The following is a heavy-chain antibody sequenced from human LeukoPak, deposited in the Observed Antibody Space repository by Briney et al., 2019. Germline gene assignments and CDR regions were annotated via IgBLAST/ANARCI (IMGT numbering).Heavy chain of an antibody. V-gene: IGHV3-21*06. CDR1: GFIFSTYS. D-gene: IGHD1-26*01. J-gene: IGHJ5*02. Sequence: PGGSLRLSCAASGFIFSTYSMNWVRQAPGKGLEWVSSIITNSDYRYYADSLKGRFTISRDNAKNSLYLQMNSLSAEDTAVYYCVRGEVWFDPWGQGTLDTVSA. CDR3: VRGEVWFDP. CDR2: IITNSDYR.